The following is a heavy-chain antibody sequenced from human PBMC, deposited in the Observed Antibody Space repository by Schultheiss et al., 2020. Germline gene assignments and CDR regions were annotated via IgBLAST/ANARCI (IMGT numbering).Heavy chain of an antibody. V-gene: IGHV3-7*01. Sequence: GGSLRLSCAASGFTFISYAMSWVRQAPGKGLEWVANIKQDGSEKYYVDSVKGRFTISRDNAKNSLYLQMNSLRVEDTAVYYCAREGIVGSTGNYFEYWGQGNLGTVSS. CDR1: GFTFISYA. J-gene: IGHJ4*02. CDR3: AREGIVGSTGNYFEY. D-gene: IGHD5/OR15-5a*01. CDR2: IKQDGSEK.